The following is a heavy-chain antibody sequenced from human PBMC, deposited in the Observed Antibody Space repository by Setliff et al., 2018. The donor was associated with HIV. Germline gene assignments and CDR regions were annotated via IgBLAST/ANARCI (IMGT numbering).Heavy chain of an antibody. CDR2: VYNSGIT. Sequence: SETLSLTCTVSGGSVSSPGYYWGWIRQPPGKGLEWIGSVYNSGITFKNPSLKSRVTISVDRSGSQFSLRLTSVTAADTAVYYCATCRHRPPNWFDPWGQGTVVTVSS. V-gene: IGHV4-39*07. CDR3: ATCRHRPPNWFDP. J-gene: IGHJ5*02. CDR1: GGSVSSPGYY.